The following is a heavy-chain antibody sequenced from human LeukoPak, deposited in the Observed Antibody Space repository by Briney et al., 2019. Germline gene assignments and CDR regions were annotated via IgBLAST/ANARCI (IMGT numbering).Heavy chain of an antibody. Sequence: ASVKVSCKASGYTFTGYYMHWVRQAPGQGLEWTGWINPNSGGTNYAQKFQGRVTMTRDTSISTAYMELSRLRSDDTAVYYCAREAMNEYRTLNWFDPWGQGTLVTVSS. CDR1: GYTFTGYY. CDR3: AREAMNEYRTLNWFDP. J-gene: IGHJ5*02. CDR2: INPNSGGT. D-gene: IGHD5-18*01. V-gene: IGHV1-2*02.